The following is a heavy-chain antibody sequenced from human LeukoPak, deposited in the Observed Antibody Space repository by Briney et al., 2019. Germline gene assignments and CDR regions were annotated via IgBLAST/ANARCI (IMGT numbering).Heavy chain of an antibody. CDR1: GYSISSGYY. CDR2: IYHSGST. CDR3: AREGAVWLLAPGYFDY. J-gene: IGHJ4*02. V-gene: IGHV4-38-2*02. D-gene: IGHD5-12*01. Sequence: MPSETLSLTCTVSGYSISSGYYWGWIRQPPGKGLEWIGSIYHSGSTYYNPSLKSRVTISVDTSKNQFSLKLSSVTAADTAVYYCAREGAVWLLAPGYFDYWGQGTLVTVSS.